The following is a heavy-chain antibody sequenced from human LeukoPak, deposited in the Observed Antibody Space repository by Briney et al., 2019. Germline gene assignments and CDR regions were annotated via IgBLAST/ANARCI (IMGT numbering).Heavy chain of an antibody. V-gene: IGHV4-4*07. J-gene: IGHJ3*02. Sequence: SETLSLTCTVSGGSISSYYWSWIRQPAGKGLEWIGRIYTSGSTNYNPSLESRVTMSVDTSKNQFSLKLSSVTAADTAVYYCARDRGSYSSSWYGGLRAFDIWGQGTMVTVSS. CDR1: GGSISSYY. CDR2: IYTSGST. D-gene: IGHD6-13*01. CDR3: ARDRGSYSSSWYGGLRAFDI.